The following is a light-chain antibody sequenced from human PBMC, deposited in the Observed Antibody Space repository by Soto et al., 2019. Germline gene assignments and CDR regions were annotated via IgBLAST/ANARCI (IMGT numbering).Light chain of an antibody. CDR1: QSLGSAY. V-gene: IGKV3-20*01. Sequence: EIVLTQSPGTLSLSPGERATLSCRASQSLGSAYLAWYQQKPGQAPRFLILGASYRASGIPDRFSGSGSGTDFTLTISRLEPEDFAVYYCQQYGTSPWTFGQGTKVDIK. CDR2: GAS. CDR3: QQYGTSPWT. J-gene: IGKJ1*01.